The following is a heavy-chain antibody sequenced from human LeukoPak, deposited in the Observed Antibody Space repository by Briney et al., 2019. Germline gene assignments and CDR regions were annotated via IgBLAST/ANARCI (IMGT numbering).Heavy chain of an antibody. J-gene: IGHJ4*02. D-gene: IGHD6-19*01. Sequence: PGGSLRLSSAASAFTCSSYGMHWVRQAPGKGPEYVSAISSNGGSTYYADSVKGRFTISRDNSKNTLYLQMSSLRAEATAVYYCVNPPAVAENWGQGTQLNVSS. CDR3: VNPPAVAEN. CDR1: AFTCSSYG. CDR2: ISSNGGST. V-gene: IGHV3-64D*06.